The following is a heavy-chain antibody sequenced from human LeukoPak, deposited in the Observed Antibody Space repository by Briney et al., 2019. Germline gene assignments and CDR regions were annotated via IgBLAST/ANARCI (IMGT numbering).Heavy chain of an antibody. D-gene: IGHD3-10*01. J-gene: IGHJ4*02. V-gene: IGHV4-61*02. CDR3: AKDSGSYPYYFDY. CDR2: IYTSGST. CDR1: GGSISSGSYY. Sequence: SETLSLTCTVSGGSISSGSYYWSWIRQPAGKGLEWIGRIYTSGSTNYNPSLKSRVTMSVDTSKNQFSLKLSSVTAADTAVYYCAKDSGSYPYYFDYWGQGTLVTVSS.